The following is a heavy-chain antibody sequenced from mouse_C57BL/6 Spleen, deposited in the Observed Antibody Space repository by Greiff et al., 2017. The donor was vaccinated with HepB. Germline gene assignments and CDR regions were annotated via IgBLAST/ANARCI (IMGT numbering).Heavy chain of an antibody. CDR3: ARFGDGYSSWFAY. CDR2: IYPGSGNT. Sequence: VHLVESGAELVRPGASVKLSCKASGYTFTDYYINWVKQRPGQGLEWIARIYPGSGNTYYNEKFKGKATLTAEKSSSTAYMQLSSLTSEDSAVYFCARFGDGYSSWFAYWGQGTLVTVSA. J-gene: IGHJ3*01. D-gene: IGHD2-3*01. CDR1: GYTFTDYY. V-gene: IGHV1-76*01.